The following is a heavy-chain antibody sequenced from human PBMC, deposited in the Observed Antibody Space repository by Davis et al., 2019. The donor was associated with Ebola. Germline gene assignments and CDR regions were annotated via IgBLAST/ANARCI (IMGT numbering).Heavy chain of an antibody. D-gene: IGHD2-21*01. CDR1: GGSMSSGSYY. CDR2: VYDSGST. CDR3: ARDGEPYYYYGMDV. Sequence: MPSETLSLTCSVSGGSMSSGSYYWSWIRQHPGKGLEWIGYVYDSGSTYYNPSLKSRATISVDTSENHFSLKLSSVTAADTAVYYCARDGEPYYYYGMDVWGQGTTVTVSS. J-gene: IGHJ6*02. V-gene: IGHV4-61*03.